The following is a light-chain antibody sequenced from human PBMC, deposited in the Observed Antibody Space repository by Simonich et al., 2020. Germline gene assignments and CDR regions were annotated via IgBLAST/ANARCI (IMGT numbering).Light chain of an antibody. Sequence: NIQMTQSPSAMSASVGDRVTITCRARQGISNYLAWFQQKPGKVPKHLIYDASSLQSGVPSRFSGSGSGTEFTLTISSLQPEDFATYYCLQHNSYLEGFGPGTKVDIK. J-gene: IGKJ3*01. CDR1: QGISNY. V-gene: IGKV1D-17*01. CDR3: LQHNSYLEG. CDR2: DAS.